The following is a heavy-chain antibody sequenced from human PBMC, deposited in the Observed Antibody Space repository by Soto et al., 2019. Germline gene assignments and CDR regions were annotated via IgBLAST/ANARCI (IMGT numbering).Heavy chain of an antibody. Sequence: EVQLVESGGGLVQPGGSLRLSCAASGFSLRTYWMSWVRQAPGKGLEWVANIKEDGSEKYYVDSVKGRFTISRDDAKNLVYLQMNSLRAEDTAVYYCARQGGGSGSLWGQGTLVTVSS. V-gene: IGHV3-7*01. CDR1: GFSLRTYW. J-gene: IGHJ4*02. CDR3: ARQGGGSGSL. D-gene: IGHD3-10*01. CDR2: IKEDGSEK.